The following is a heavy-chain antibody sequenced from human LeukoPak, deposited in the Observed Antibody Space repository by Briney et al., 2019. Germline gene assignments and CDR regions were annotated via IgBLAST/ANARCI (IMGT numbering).Heavy chain of an antibody. J-gene: IGHJ4*02. D-gene: IGHD6-13*01. V-gene: IGHV3-73*01. Sequence: GGSLRLSCAASGFTFSGSAIHWVRQASGKGLEWVGRIRNKAHSYATEYAASVKGRFIISRDDSKNTAYLQMNSLKSEDTAMYYCTRPTGIAAGGDYWGQGTLVTVSS. CDR2: IRNKAHSYAT. CDR3: TRPTGIAAGGDY. CDR1: GFTFSGSA.